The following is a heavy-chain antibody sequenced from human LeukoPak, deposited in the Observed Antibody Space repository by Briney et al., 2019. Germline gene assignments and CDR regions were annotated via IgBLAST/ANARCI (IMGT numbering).Heavy chain of an antibody. CDR2: MNPNNGNT. Sequence: GASVKVSCKASGYVLANNDINWVRQATGQALEWMGWMNPNNGNTGYAQIFQGRVTMNRNISINTAYLELSSLRSDDTAVYYCARGKRLRLGESYDYSYVMDVWGQGTTVTVSS. J-gene: IGHJ6*02. V-gene: IGHV1-8*01. CDR3: ARGKRLRLGESYDYSYVMDV. D-gene: IGHD3-16*01. CDR1: GYVLANND.